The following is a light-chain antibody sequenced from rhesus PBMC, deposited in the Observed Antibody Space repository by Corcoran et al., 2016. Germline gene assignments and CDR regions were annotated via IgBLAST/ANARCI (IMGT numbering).Light chain of an antibody. CDR2: GAP. J-gene: IGKJ1*01. V-gene: IGKV3-24*04. Sequence: ETVVTQSPATLSLSPGERATPSCRASQSVGSYLAWYQKKPGQAPRLLIYGAPSRATGIPDRFSGSGSGTDFTITSSSLEPEDVGGYYCQQSSNLWTFGQGTKVEIK. CDR1: QSVGSY. CDR3: QQSSNLWT.